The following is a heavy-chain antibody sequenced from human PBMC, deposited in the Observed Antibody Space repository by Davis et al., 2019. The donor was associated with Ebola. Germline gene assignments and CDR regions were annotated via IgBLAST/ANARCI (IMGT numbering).Heavy chain of an antibody. CDR3: ARGGYCSGGSCWKHNWFDP. CDR2: IYYSGST. J-gene: IGHJ5*02. V-gene: IGHV4-31*11. CDR1: GGSFSGYY. D-gene: IGHD2-15*01. Sequence: PSETLSLTCAVYGGSFSGYYWSWIRQHPGKGLEWIGYIYYSGSTYYNPSLKSRVTISVDTSKNQFSLKLSSVTAADTAVYYCARGGYCSGGSCWKHNWFDPWGQGTLVTVSS.